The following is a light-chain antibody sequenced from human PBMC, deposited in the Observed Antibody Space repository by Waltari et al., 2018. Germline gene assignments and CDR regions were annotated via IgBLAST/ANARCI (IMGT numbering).Light chain of an antibody. Sequence: EIEMTQSPATLSVSPGERVTLSCRASQSVGNNLAWYQQRPGQAPRLLIYGASTRATDISDRFSGSGSGTDFTRTISALQSEDLAVYYCHQYNHWPTFTFGQGTKLQIE. V-gene: IGKV3-15*01. J-gene: IGKJ2*01. CDR3: HQYNHWPTFT. CDR2: GAS. CDR1: QSVGNN.